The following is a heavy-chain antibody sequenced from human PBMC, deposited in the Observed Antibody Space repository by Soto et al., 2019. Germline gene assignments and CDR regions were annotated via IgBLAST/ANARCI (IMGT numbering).Heavy chain of an antibody. J-gene: IGHJ6*02. V-gene: IGHV3-30*18. Sequence: PGGSLRLSCAASRITFSTYAMHWVRQAPGKGLEWVAVISNDGSHKYYADSVKGRFTLSRDNSKNTLYLQMNGLRAEDTGMYYCAKGDAAMVAGYNYGLDVWGQGTTVTVS. D-gene: IGHD5-18*01. CDR1: RITFSTYA. CDR2: ISNDGSHK. CDR3: AKGDAAMVAGYNYGLDV.